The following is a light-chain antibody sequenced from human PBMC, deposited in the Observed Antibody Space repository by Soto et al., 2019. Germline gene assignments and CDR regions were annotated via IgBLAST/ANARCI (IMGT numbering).Light chain of an antibody. V-gene: IGKV3-20*01. CDR1: QSVSSY. CDR3: QQYGSSSRT. Sequence: EIVLTQSPGTLSLSPGERATLSCRASQSVSSYLAWYQQKPGQAPRLLIYGASSRATGIPDRFSGSGSGTDFTLTISRLAPEDLAVYYCQQYGSSSRTFGQGTKVEIK. J-gene: IGKJ1*01. CDR2: GAS.